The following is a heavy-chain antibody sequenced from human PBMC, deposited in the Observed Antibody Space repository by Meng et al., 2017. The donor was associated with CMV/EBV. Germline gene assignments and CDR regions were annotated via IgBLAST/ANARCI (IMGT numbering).Heavy chain of an antibody. Sequence: SCKASGYTFTSYDINWVRQATGQGLEWMGWMNPNSGNTGYAQKFQGRVTMTRNTSISTAYMELSSLRSEDTAVYYCASSSSAGYYYYYGMDVWGQGTTVTVSS. D-gene: IGHD6-6*01. CDR1: GYTFTSYD. CDR2: MNPNSGNT. V-gene: IGHV1-8*01. J-gene: IGHJ6*02. CDR3: ASSSSAGYYYYYGMDV.